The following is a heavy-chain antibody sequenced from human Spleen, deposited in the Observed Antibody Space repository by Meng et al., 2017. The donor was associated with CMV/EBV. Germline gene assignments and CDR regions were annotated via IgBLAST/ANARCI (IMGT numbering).Heavy chain of an antibody. D-gene: IGHD3-22*01. CDR1: FRDYY. CDR3: ARASPGYYDTSGYFENYYFDY. J-gene: IGHJ4*02. CDR2: ISSGTTI. V-gene: IGHV3-11*04. Sequence: FRDYYMSWIRQAPGKGLEWVSYISSGTTIYYADSVKGRFTISRDNAKNSLYLQMNSLRAEDTAVYYCARASPGYYDTSGYFENYYFDYWGQGTLVTVSS.